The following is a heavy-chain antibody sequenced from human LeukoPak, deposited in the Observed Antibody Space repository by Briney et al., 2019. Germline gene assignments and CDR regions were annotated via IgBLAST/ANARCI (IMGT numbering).Heavy chain of an antibody. CDR3: ARDTMVRGVNY. J-gene: IGHJ4*02. Sequence: SETLSLTCTVSGYSISGGYYWGWIRQPPGKGLEWIGSIYHSGSTYYNPSLKSRVTISVDTSKNQFSLKLSSVTAADTAVYYCARDTMVRGVNYWGQGTLVTVSS. D-gene: IGHD3-10*01. V-gene: IGHV4-38-2*02. CDR1: GYSISGGYY. CDR2: IYHSGST.